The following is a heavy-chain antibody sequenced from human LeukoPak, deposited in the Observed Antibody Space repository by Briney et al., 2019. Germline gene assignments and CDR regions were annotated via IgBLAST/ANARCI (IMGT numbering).Heavy chain of an antibody. Sequence: SETLSLTCTVSGGSISSYYWSWIRQPPGKGLEWIGYIYYSGSTNYNPSLKSRVTISVDTSKNQFSLKLSSVTAADTAVYYCARVRFLEWDAFDIWGQGTMVTVSS. CDR3: ARVRFLEWDAFDI. J-gene: IGHJ3*02. CDR1: GGSISSYY. V-gene: IGHV4-59*01. CDR2: IYYSGST. D-gene: IGHD3-3*01.